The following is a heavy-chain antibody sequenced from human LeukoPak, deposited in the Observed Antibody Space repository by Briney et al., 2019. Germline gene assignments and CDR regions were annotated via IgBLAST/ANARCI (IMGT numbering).Heavy chain of an antibody. CDR3: TSDFYCNSDGCFYYMGV. J-gene: IGHJ6*03. D-gene: IGHD2/OR15-2a*01. V-gene: IGHV3-21*03. CDR2: ISSSSSYI. Sequence: GGSLRLSCAASGFTFSSYSMNWVRQAPGKGLEWVSSISSSSSYIYYADSVKGRFTISRDNAKNSLYLQMNSLKSEDTAVYYCTSDFYCNSDGCFYYMGVWGKGTTVTVSS. CDR1: GFTFSSYS.